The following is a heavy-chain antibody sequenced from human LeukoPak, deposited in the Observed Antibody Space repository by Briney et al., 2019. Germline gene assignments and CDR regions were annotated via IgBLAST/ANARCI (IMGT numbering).Heavy chain of an antibody. CDR1: GFTFSSYG. V-gene: IGHV3-30*03. Sequence: GRSLRLSCAASGFTFSSYGMHWVRQAPGKGLEWVAVISYDGSNKYYADSVKGRFTISRDNSKNTLYLQMNSLRAEDTAVYYCGGFGELLDYWGQGTLVTVSS. CDR2: ISYDGSNK. CDR3: GGFGELLDY. D-gene: IGHD3-10*01. J-gene: IGHJ4*02.